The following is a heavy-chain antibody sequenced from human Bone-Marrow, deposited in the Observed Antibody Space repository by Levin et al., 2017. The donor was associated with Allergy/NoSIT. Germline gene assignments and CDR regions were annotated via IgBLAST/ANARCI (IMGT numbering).Heavy chain of an antibody. CDR1: GFIFSNYW. Sequence: GGSLRLSCAASGFIFSNYWMNWVRQAPGKGLEWVASIKKDGSEKHYLDSVEGRFTISRDNSKDSLFLQMNSLRAEDTAVYHCSVGPLNGYFNYFDSWGQGTLVTVSS. V-gene: IGHV3-7*02. CDR2: IKKDGSEK. D-gene: IGHD3-9*01. J-gene: IGHJ4*02. CDR3: SVGPLNGYFNYFDS.